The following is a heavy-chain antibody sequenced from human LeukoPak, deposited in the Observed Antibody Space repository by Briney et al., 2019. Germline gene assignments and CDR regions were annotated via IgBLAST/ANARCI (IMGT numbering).Heavy chain of an antibody. Sequence: SETLSLTCTVSGGSIRSDDYYWSWIRQPPGKGLEWIGYIFYTGNTHYNPSLQSRVTFSVDTSKNQFSLKLSSVTAADTAVYFCATVVVVAATNYYYYATDVWGQGTTVTVSS. J-gene: IGHJ6*02. CDR2: IFYTGNT. CDR1: GGSIRSDDYY. V-gene: IGHV4-30-4*01. CDR3: ATVVVVAATNYYYYATDV. D-gene: IGHD2-15*01.